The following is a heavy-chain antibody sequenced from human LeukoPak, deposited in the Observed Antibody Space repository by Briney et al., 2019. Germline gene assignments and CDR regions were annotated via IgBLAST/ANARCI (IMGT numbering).Heavy chain of an antibody. CDR2: MNPNSGNT. CDR3: ARFVVVTATYYYYGMDV. Sequence: ASVKVSCKASGGTFSSYAISWVRQATGQGLEWMGWMNPNSGNTGYAQKFQGRVTMTRNTSISTAYMELSSLRSEDTAVYYCARFVVVTATYYYYGMDVWGQGTTVTVSS. J-gene: IGHJ6*02. CDR1: GGTFSSYA. D-gene: IGHD2-21*02. V-gene: IGHV1-8*02.